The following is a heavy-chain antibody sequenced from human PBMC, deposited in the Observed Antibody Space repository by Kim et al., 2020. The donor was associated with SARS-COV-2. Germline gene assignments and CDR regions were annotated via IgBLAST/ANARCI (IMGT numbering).Heavy chain of an antibody. V-gene: IGHV1-46*01. D-gene: IGHD3-9*01. J-gene: IGHJ4*02. CDR1: EHTFTTYY. Sequence: ASVKVSCKPSEHTFTTYYIHWFRQAPGQGLEWMGATNPRDSTTNYAQKFQGRVTMTMDTSTTTVYMDLSSLRSEDTAVYYCAREGYDVLTGSHRKSFDYWGQGTLVTVSS. CDR2: TNPRDSTT. CDR3: AREGYDVLTGSHRKSFDY.